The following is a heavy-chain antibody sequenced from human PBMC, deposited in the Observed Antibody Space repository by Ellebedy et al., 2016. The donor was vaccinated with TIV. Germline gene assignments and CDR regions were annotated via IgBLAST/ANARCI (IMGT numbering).Heavy chain of an antibody. D-gene: IGHD5-18*01. CDR1: GYSFTGYW. J-gene: IGHJ4*02. V-gene: IGHV5-51*01. Sequence: GESLKISCKGSGYSFTGYWIGWVRQMHGKGQEWMGVSYPGDSDTRYSPSFQGKVTISVAKSINTAYRQWTSLKASDTAMYFCSRHGLLYSFGAFDSWGQGTLVTVSS. CDR2: SYPGDSDT. CDR3: SRHGLLYSFGAFDS.